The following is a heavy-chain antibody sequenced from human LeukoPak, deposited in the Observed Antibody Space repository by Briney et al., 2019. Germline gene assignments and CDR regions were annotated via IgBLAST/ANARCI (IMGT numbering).Heavy chain of an antibody. V-gene: IGHV1-18*01. CDR1: GYTFTSYG. CDR2: ISAYNGNT. D-gene: IGHD3-10*01. CDR3: AREVTMVRGVIPGGMDV. Sequence: ASVKVSCKASGYTFTSYGISWVRQAPGQGLEWMGWISAYNGNTNYAQELQGRVTMTTDTSTSTAYMELRSLRSDDTAVYYCAREVTMVRGVIPGGMDVWGQGTTVTVSS. J-gene: IGHJ6*02.